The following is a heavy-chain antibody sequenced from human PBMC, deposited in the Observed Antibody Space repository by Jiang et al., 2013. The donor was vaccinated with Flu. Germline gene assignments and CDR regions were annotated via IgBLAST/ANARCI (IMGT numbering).Heavy chain of an antibody. CDR3: ARVGGLRLHYYYGMDV. J-gene: IGHJ6*02. D-gene: IGHD4-17*01. CDR2: IYHSGST. Sequence: LLKPSETLSLTCTVSGYSISSGYYWGWIRQPPGKGLEWIGSIYHSGSTYYNPSLKSRVTISVDTSKNQFSLKLSSVTAADTAVYYCARVGGLRLHYYYGMDVWGQGTTVTVSS. CDR1: GYSISSGYY. V-gene: IGHV4-38-2*02.